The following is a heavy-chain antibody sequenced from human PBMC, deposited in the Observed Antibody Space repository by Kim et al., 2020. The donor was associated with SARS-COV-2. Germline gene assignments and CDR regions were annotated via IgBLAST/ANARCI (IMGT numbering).Heavy chain of an antibody. CDR3: ARDKRADYYYYGMDV. Sequence: QKFQGRVTITRDTSASTAYMELSSLRSEDTAVYYCARDKRADYYYYGMDVWGQGTTVTVSS. J-gene: IGHJ6*02. V-gene: IGHV1-3*01.